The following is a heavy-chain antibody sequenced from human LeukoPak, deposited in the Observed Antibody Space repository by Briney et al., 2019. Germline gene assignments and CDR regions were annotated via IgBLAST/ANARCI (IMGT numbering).Heavy chain of an antibody. CDR2: INHSGDT. V-gene: IGHV4-34*01. CDR1: GGSFSSYY. CDR3: ASWSPGPLQH. Sequence: SETLSLTCAVYGGSFSSYYWSWIRQPPGKGLEWIGEINHSGDTNYNPPLKSRVTISVDTSKNQLSLKLTSVTAADTAVYYCASWSPGPLQHWGQGTLVIVSS. J-gene: IGHJ1*01.